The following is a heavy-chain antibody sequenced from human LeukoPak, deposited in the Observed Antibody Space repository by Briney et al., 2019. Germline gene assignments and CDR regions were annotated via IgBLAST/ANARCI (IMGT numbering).Heavy chain of an antibody. CDR1: GGSISSYY. J-gene: IGHJ4*02. V-gene: IGHV4-59*08. CDR3: ATTRREDGSGSFDY. Sequence: SETLSLTCTVSGGSISSYYWSSIRQPPGKGLKWIGYIYYSGSTNYNPSLKSRVTISVDTSKNQFSLKLSSVTAADTAVYYCATTRREDGSGSFDYWGQGTLVTVSS. CDR2: IYYSGST. D-gene: IGHD3-10*01.